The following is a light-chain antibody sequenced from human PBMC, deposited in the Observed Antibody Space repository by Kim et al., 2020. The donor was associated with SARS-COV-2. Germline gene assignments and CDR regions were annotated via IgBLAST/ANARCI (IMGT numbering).Light chain of an antibody. Sequence: EIVLTQSPGTLSLSPGERATLSCRASQSVSSSYLAWYQQKPGQAPSLLIYGASSRPTGIPDRFSGSGSGTDFTLTISRLEPEDFAVYYCKQYGSSQYTFGQGTKLEI. CDR2: GAS. V-gene: IGKV3-20*01. CDR3: KQYGSSQYT. CDR1: QSVSSSY. J-gene: IGKJ2*01.